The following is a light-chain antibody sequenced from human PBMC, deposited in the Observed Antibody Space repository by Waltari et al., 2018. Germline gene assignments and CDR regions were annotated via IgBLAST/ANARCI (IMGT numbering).Light chain of an antibody. Sequence: DIQMTQSPSSLSASVGDKITLTCRASQNTDTYLNWYQQKPGKAPKLLIYAASTLQRGVPSRFSGNGSGTDFFLTISSLQPEDFAIYYCQQTYTAPWTFGLGTRVEIK. V-gene: IGKV1-39*01. CDR2: AAS. CDR1: QNTDTY. CDR3: QQTYTAPWT. J-gene: IGKJ1*01.